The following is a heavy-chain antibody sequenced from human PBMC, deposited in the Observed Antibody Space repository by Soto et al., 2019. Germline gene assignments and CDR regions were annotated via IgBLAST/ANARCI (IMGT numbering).Heavy chain of an antibody. CDR1: GFSLSNARMG. CDR2: IFSNDEK. Sequence: QVTLKESGPVLVKPTETLTLTCTVSGFSLSNARMGVSWIRQPPGKALEWLAHIFSNDEKSYSTSLNSRLTIATETHKSQVVLTTTHMDPVDTATYDCARMKWQQLAVSYYYYGMEVWGQGTTVTVSS. J-gene: IGHJ6*02. V-gene: IGHV2-26*01. D-gene: IGHD6-13*01. CDR3: ARMKWQQLAVSYYYYGMEV.